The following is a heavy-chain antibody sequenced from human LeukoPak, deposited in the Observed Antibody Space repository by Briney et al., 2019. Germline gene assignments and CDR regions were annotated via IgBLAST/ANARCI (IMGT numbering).Heavy chain of an antibody. CDR1: GYTFTSYG. J-gene: IGHJ4*02. V-gene: IGHV1-18*01. Sequence: ASVKVSCKASGYTFTSYGISWVRQAPGQGLEWMGWISAYNGNTNYAQKLQGRVTMTTDTSTSTAYMELRSLRSDDTAVYYCARDPGRADPGDFDYWGQGTLVTVSS. D-gene: IGHD3-10*01. CDR3: ARDPGRADPGDFDY. CDR2: ISAYNGNT.